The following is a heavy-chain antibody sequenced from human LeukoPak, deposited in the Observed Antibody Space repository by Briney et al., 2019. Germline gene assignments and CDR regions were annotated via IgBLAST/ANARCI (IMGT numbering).Heavy chain of an antibody. J-gene: IGHJ4*02. CDR3: ARGPSKFYFVY. V-gene: IGHV4-38-2*02. CDR2: IYHSGST. CDR1: GYSISSGYY. Sequence: SETLSLTCTVSGYSISSGYYWGWIRQPPGKGLEWIGSIYHSGSTYYNPSLKSRVTISVDTSKNQFSLKLSSVTAADTAVYYCARGPSKFYFVYWGQGTLVTVSS.